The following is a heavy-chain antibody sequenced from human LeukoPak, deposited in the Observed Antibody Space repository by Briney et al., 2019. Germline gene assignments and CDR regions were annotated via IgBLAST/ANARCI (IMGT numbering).Heavy chain of an antibody. CDR3: TTGSSGWYSYYYYYMDV. Sequence: GGSLRLSCAASGFTFSNAWMSWVRQAPAKALEWVGRIESKTDGGTTDYAAPVKGRFTISRDDSKNTLYLQMNSLKTEDTAVYYCTTGSSGWYSYYYYYMDVWGKGTTVTISS. CDR2: IESKTDGGTT. D-gene: IGHD6-19*01. CDR1: GFTFSNAW. J-gene: IGHJ6*03. V-gene: IGHV3-15*04.